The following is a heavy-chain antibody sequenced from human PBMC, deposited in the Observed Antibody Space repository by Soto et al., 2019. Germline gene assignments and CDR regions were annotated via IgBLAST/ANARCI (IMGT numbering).Heavy chain of an antibody. J-gene: IGHJ4*02. CDR3: ARDFDATIRLSN. CDR1: GFTFSSYG. V-gene: IGHV3-33*01. Sequence: QVQLVESGGGVVQPGRSLRLSCAASGFTFSSYGMHWVRQAPGKGLEWVAVIWYDGSNKYYADSVKGRFTISRDNSKNRLYLQMNSLRAEDTAVYYCARDFDATIRLSNWGQGTLVAVSS. CDR2: IWYDGSNK. D-gene: IGHD5-12*01.